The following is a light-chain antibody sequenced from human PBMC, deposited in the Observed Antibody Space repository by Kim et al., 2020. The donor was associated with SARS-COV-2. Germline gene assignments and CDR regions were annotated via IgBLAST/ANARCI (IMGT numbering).Light chain of an antibody. J-gene: IGKJ4*01. Sequence: EIVMTQSPATLSVSPGERATLSCRASRSVSTNLAWYQQKPGQAPRLLMYGASTRAIGIPARFSGSGSGTEFTLTISSLQSEDFAVYYCQQYNNWPPLTFGGGTKVEIK. CDR1: RSVSTN. CDR3: QQYNNWPPLT. CDR2: GAS. V-gene: IGKV3-15*01.